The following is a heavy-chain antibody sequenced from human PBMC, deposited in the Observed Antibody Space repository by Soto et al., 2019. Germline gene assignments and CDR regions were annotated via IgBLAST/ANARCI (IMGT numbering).Heavy chain of an antibody. J-gene: IGHJ4*01. CDR2: IYSGGST. V-gene: IGHV3-53*01. D-gene: IGHD5-12*01. CDR1: AFSFSEYT. CDR3: GRGTCGNNAYCRFDY. Sequence: GGSLRLSCLASAFSFSEYTMNWVRQAPGKGLEWVSIIYSGGSTYYADSVKGRFTISRDSSKNTLYLQMNSLRAEYTALYYCGRGTCGNNAYCRFDYWGQGTLVTVSS.